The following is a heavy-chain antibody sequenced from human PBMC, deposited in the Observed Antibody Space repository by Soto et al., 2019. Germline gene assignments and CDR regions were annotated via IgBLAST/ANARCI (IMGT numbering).Heavy chain of an antibody. D-gene: IGHD3-22*01. CDR2: IIPIFGTA. CDR1: GGTFSSYA. J-gene: IGHJ4*02. V-gene: IGHV1-69*13. Sequence: GASVKVSCKASGGTFSSYAISWVRQAPGQGLEWMGGIIPIFGTANYAQKFQGRVTITADESTSTAYMELSSLRSEDTAVYYCARTGRYDSSGYYWVYWGQGTLVTVSS. CDR3: ARTGRYDSSGYYWVY.